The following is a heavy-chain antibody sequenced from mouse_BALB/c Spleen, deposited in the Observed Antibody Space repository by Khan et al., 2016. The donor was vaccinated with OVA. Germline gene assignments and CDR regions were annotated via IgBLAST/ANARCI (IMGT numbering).Heavy chain of an antibody. Sequence: EVELVESGGGLVQPGGSRKLSCAASGFTFSSFGMHWVRQAPKKGLEWVAYISSGSSTIYYVDTVKGRFTISRDNPKNTLFLQMTSLRSEETAMYYCARSGGNFHWYFDGWGAGTSGTVSS. CDR1: GFTFSSFG. V-gene: IGHV5-17*02. CDR2: ISSGSSTI. J-gene: IGHJ1*01. CDR3: ARSGGNFHWYFDG. D-gene: IGHD2-1*01.